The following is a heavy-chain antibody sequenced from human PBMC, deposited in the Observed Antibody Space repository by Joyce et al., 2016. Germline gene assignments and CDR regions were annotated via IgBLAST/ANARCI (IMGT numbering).Heavy chain of an antibody. D-gene: IGHD2/OR15-2a*01. CDR3: ARDQNRLFYYDGMDV. CDR2: INPDGGGT. V-gene: IGHV1-46*02. J-gene: IGHJ6*02. CDR1: GHTFNNYY. Sequence: QVQLVQSGAEVKKPGASVKVSCNASGHTFNNYYMHWVRQAPGQGLEWMGVINPDGGGTNYAQKFRGRVTMTRDTSTSTVYKELTSLRSEDNAVYYCARDQNRLFYYDGMDVWGQGTTVIVSS.